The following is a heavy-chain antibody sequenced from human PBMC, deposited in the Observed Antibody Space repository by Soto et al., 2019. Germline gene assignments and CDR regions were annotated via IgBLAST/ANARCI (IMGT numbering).Heavy chain of an antibody. CDR2: INPSGGST. CDR1: GYTFTSYY. D-gene: IGHD6-19*01. Sequence: VKVSCKASGYTFTSYYMHWVRQAPGQGLEWMGIINPSGGSTSYAQKFQGRVTMTRDTSTSTVYMELSSLRSEDTAVYYCAKEEGSSGKDYYYMDVWGKGTTVTVSS. CDR3: AKEEGSSGKDYYYMDV. J-gene: IGHJ6*03. V-gene: IGHV1-46*03.